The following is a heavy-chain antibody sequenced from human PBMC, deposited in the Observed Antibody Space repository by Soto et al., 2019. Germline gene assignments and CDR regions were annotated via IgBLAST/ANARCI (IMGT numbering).Heavy chain of an antibody. J-gene: IGHJ4*02. CDR3: ARARATIAAAAIFDC. V-gene: IGHV4-4*02. D-gene: IGHD6-13*01. CDR2: VYRTGST. CDR1: GGSISTSNW. Sequence: SETLSLTCAVSGGSISTSNWWSWVRQPPGKGLEWIGEVYRTGSTNYNPSLESRLTISVYKSKNQFSLKLTSVTAADTAVYYCARARATIAAAAIFDCWGQGTLVTVSS.